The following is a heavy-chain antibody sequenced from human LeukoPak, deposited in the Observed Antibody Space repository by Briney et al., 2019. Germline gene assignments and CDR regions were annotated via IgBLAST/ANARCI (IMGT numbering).Heavy chain of an antibody. CDR2: IYYSGST. V-gene: IGHV4-39*01. J-gene: IGHJ4*02. Sequence: KPPETLSLTCTVSGGSISSSSYCWGWIRQPPGKGLEWIGSIYYSGSTYYNPSLKSRVTISVDTSKNQFSLKLSSVTAADTAVYYCATRPISGYDSSGYFYWGQGTLVTVSS. D-gene: IGHD3-22*01. CDR1: GGSISSSSYC. CDR3: ATRPISGYDSSGYFY.